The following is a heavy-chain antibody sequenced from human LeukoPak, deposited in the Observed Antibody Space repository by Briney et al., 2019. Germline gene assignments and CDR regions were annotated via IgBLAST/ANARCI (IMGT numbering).Heavy chain of an antibody. V-gene: IGHV3-23*01. D-gene: IGHD6-19*01. Sequence: SGGTLRLTCAASGFSFSSYAMSWVRQAPGKGLEWVSAISGSAGSTYSADSVKGRFTISRDNSKNTLCLQMNSLRAEDAAVYYCARGGGYDGLYFDYWGQGTLVTVPS. CDR3: ARGGGYDGLYFDY. CDR1: GFSFSSYA. CDR2: ISGSAGST. J-gene: IGHJ4*02.